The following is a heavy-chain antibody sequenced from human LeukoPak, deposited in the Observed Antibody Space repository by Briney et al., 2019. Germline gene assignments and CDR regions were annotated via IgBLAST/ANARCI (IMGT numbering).Heavy chain of an antibody. CDR1: GGSISSGGYY. CDR3: ARESGYGNFYYFGY. Sequence: SETLSLTCTVSGGSISSGGYYWSWIRQHPGKGLEWIGYIYYSGSTYYNPSLKSRVTISVDTSKKQFSLKLSSVTAADTAVYYCARESGYGNFYYFGYWGQGTLVTVSS. V-gene: IGHV4-31*03. CDR2: IYYSGST. J-gene: IGHJ4*02. D-gene: IGHD5-12*01.